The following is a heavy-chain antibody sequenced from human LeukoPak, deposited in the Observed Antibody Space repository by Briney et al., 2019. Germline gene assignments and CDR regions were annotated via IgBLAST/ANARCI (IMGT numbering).Heavy chain of an antibody. CDR2: VSGSGGST. Sequence: GGSLRLSCAASGFTFSSYAMSWVRQAPGKGLEWVSSVSGSGGSTYYADSVKGRFTISRDNSKNTLYLQMNSLRAEDTAVHYCAKGSLYYYDSGGYRYFDYWGQGTLVTVSS. J-gene: IGHJ4*02. CDR1: GFTFSSYA. D-gene: IGHD3-22*01. CDR3: AKGSLYYYDSGGYRYFDY. V-gene: IGHV3-23*01.